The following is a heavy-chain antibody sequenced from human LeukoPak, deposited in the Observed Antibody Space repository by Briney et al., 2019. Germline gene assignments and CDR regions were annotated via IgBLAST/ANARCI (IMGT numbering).Heavy chain of an antibody. CDR1: GFTFSGFS. V-gene: IGHV3-7*01. CDR2: IKQDGSER. CDR3: AREGGDYDSSGYYGTFDP. Sequence: GGSLRLSCAASGFTFSGFSMSWVRQSPTKGLEWVANIKQDGSERYYVDSVKGRFTISRDNAKNSLSLQMNSLRAEDTAVYYCAREGGDYDSSGYYGTFDPWGQGTLVTVSS. D-gene: IGHD3-22*01. J-gene: IGHJ5*02.